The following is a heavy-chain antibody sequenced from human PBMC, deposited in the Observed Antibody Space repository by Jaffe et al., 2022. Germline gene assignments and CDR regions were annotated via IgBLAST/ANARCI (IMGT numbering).Heavy chain of an antibody. CDR3: ARKGPFDVFNYVRVHYYYYMDV. D-gene: IGHD3-10*02. J-gene: IGHJ6*03. CDR2: INHSGST. Sequence: QVQLQQWGAGLLKPSETLSLTCAVYGGSFSGYYWSWIRQPPGKGLEWIGEINHSGSTNYNPSLKSRVTISVDTSKNQFSLKLSSVTAADTAVYYCARKGPFDVFNYVRVHYYYYMDVWGKGTTVTVSS. V-gene: IGHV4-34*01. CDR1: GGSFSGYY.